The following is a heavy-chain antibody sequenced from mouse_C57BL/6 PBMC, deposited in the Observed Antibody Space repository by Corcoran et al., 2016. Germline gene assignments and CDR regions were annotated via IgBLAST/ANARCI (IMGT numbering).Heavy chain of an antibody. CDR1: GYTFTNYW. CDR2: IYPGGGYT. J-gene: IGHJ2*01. Sequence: QVQLQQSGAELVRPGTSVKMSCKASGYTFTNYWIGWAKQRPGHGLEWIGDIYPGGGYTNYNEKFKGKATLTADKSSSTAYMQFSSLTSEDSAIYYCARLAYSNPYYFDYWGQGTTLTVSS. CDR3: ARLAYSNPYYFDY. D-gene: IGHD2-5*01. V-gene: IGHV1-63*01.